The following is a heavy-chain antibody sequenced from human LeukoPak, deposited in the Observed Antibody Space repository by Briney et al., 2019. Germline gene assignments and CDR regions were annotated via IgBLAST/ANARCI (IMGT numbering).Heavy chain of an antibody. V-gene: IGHV4-59*08. CDR1: GGSISSNY. CDR2: IYYSGST. J-gene: IGHJ4*02. CDR3: ARLPFYYDSGGYRYYFDY. Sequence: SETLSLTCTVSGGSISSNYWSWIRQPPGKGLEWIGYIYYSGSTNYNPSLKSRVTISVDASKNQFSLKLSSVTAADTAVYYCARLPFYYDSGGYRYYFDYWGQGTLVTVSS. D-gene: IGHD3-22*01.